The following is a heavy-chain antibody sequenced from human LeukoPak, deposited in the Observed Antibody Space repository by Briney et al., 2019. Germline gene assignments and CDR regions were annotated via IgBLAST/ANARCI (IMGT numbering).Heavy chain of an antibody. V-gene: IGHV4-39*07. D-gene: IGHD5-12*01. CDR2: IYYSGST. J-gene: IGHJ4*02. CDR3: ARDTYSGYEGVDY. Sequence: PSETLSLTCTVSGGSLSSSSYYWGWIRQPPGKGLEWIGSIYYSGSTYYNPSLKSRVTISVDTSKNQFSLKLSSVTAADTAVYYCARDTYSGYEGVDYWGQGTLVTVSS. CDR1: GGSLSSSSYY.